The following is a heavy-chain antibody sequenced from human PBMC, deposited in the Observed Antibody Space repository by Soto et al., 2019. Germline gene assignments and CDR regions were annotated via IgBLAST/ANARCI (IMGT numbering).Heavy chain of an antibody. J-gene: IGHJ4*02. V-gene: IGHV1-46*01. CDR3: ARDRSILERSYDH. CDR2: INPSGGTT. CDR1: GYTLTRSY. D-gene: IGHD3-3*01. Sequence: ASVKVSCKASGYTLTRSYMHWLRQAPGQGLEWMGIINPSGGTTTYAQKFQGRVTMTRDTSTSTVYMELSDLRSEDTAVYFCARDRSILERSYDHWGQGTLVTVSS.